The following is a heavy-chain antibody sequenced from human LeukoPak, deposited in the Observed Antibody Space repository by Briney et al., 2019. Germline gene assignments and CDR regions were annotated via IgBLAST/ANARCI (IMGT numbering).Heavy chain of an antibody. J-gene: IGHJ3*02. CDR3: AKEGDYYGSGSYRDGFDI. CDR1: GFTFSNYA. CDR2: ISYDGSNK. D-gene: IGHD3-10*01. V-gene: IGHV3-30*04. Sequence: GGSLRLSCAASGFTFSNYAMHWVRQAPGKGLEWVAVISYDGSNKYYADSVKGRFTISRDSFKNTLYLQMNSLRPEDTAVYYCAKEGDYYGSGSYRDGFDIWGQGTRATVSS.